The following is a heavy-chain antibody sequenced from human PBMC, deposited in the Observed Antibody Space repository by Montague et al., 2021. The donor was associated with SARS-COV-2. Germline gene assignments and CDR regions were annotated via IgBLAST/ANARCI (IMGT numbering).Heavy chain of an antibody. J-gene: IGHJ4*02. V-gene: IGHV4-4*02. Sequence: SETLSLTCAVSGDSIGNGHWWSWVRQPPGKGLEWIGEVYHTGSTNYNPSLKSRVTISVDMSNDQFSLRETSVTAADTAVYYCARASVTGGTLDYWGQGSLVTVSS. CDR2: VYHTGST. CDR3: ARASVTGGTLDY. D-gene: IGHD1-26*01. CDR1: GDSIGNGHW.